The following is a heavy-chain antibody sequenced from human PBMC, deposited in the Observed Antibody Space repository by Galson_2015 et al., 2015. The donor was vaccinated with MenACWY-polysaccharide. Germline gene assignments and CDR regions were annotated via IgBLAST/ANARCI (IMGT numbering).Heavy chain of an antibody. D-gene: IGHD3-22*01. J-gene: IGHJ4*02. CDR1: GDSVSSRSAA. CDR2: TYYRFKWFN. Sequence: CAISGDSVSSRSAAWNWIRQSPSRGLEWLGRTYYRFKWFNDYAVSVNSRITIDPDTSKNQFSLQLNSVTPEDTAVYYCAHEYPFYDSSGYYGGAGFDYWGRGILVTVSS. CDR3: AHEYPFYDSSGYYGGAGFDY. V-gene: IGHV6-1*01.